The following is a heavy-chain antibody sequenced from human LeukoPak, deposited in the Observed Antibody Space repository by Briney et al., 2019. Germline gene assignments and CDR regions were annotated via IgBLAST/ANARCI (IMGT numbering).Heavy chain of an antibody. CDR3: ARVSFFGVAQRGRNAFDI. J-gene: IGHJ3*02. Sequence: PSQTLSLTCTVSGGSFSSGDYYWNWIRQPPGKGPEWMGYIHDSGRTYYNPSLKGRVAISPDTSKGEISLKLSSVTAADTAVYYCARVSFFGVAQRGRNAFDIWGQGTMVTVSS. D-gene: IGHD3-3*01. CDR1: GGSFSSGDYY. CDR2: IHDSGRT. V-gene: IGHV4-30-4*01.